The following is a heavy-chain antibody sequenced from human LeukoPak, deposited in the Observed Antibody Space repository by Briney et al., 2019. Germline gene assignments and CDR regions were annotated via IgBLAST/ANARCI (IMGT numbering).Heavy chain of an antibody. J-gene: IGHJ3*02. Sequence: SETLSLTCSVSGASIRSYFGSWIRQSPRKGLEWIGYVYDNDISNFNPSLESRVTILVDRSKSQFSLKLRSVTAADTAVYYCARGLVLATDDAFDIWGPGTMVTVSS. CDR3: ARGLVLATDDAFDI. CDR1: GASIRSYF. V-gene: IGHV4-59*01. D-gene: IGHD5-12*01. CDR2: VYDNDIS.